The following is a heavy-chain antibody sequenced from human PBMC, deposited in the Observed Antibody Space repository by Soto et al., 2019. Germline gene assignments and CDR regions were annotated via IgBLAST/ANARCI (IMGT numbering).Heavy chain of an antibody. J-gene: IGHJ6*02. D-gene: IGHD3-10*01. V-gene: IGHV3-74*01. CDR2: INSDGSTT. CDR3: ARGIKNIYAVDV. CDR1: GFSISGYW. Sequence: GGSLRLSCVASGFSISGYWMHWVRQAPGKGLVWVSRINSDGSTTNYADSVKGQFTLSRDNAESTVYLQMNSLRAEDTAVYYCARGIKNIYAVDVWGQGTTVTAP.